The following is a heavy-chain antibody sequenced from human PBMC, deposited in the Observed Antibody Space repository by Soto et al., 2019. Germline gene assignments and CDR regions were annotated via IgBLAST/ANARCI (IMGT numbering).Heavy chain of an antibody. Sequence: GGSLRLSCAASGFTFSSYSMNWVRQAPGKGLEWVSSISSSSSYIYYADSVKGRFTISRDNAKNSLDLQMNSLRAEDTAVYYCARDLGQSRYVGATEGVLWGQGTMVTVSS. J-gene: IGHJ3*01. D-gene: IGHD1-26*01. CDR3: ARDLGQSRYVGATEGVL. CDR2: ISSSSSYI. CDR1: GFTFSSYS. V-gene: IGHV3-21*01.